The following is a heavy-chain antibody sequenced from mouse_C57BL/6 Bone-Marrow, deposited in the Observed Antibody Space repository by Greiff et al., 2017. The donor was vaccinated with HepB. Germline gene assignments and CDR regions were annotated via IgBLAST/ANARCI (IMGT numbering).Heavy chain of an antibody. V-gene: IGHV1-72*01. CDR3: ARGLYDGYYDGYFDY. CDR1: GYTFTSYW. D-gene: IGHD2-3*01. CDR2: IDPNSGGT. Sequence: QVQLPQPGAELVKPGASVKLSCKASGYTFTSYWMHWVKQRPGRGLEWIGRIDPNSGGTKYNEKFKSQATLTVDKPSSTAYMQLSSLTSEDSAVYYCARGLYDGYYDGYFDYWGQGTTLTVAS. J-gene: IGHJ2*01.